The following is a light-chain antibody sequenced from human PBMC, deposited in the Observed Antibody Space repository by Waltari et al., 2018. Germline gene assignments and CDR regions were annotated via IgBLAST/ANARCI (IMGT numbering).Light chain of an antibody. CDR1: SSDVGRYNL. CDR2: EVS. J-gene: IGLJ2*01. CDR3: CSYAGSSTFNVV. Sequence: QSALTQPASVSGSPGQSITISCPGTSSDVGRYNLVSWSQQHPGKAPKLMIYEVSKRPSGVSNRFSGSKSGNTASLTISGLQAEDEADYYCCSYAGSSTFNVVFGGGTKLTVL. V-gene: IGLV2-23*02.